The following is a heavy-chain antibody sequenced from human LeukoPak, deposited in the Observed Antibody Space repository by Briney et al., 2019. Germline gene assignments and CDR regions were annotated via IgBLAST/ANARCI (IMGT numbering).Heavy chain of an antibody. J-gene: IGHJ5*02. CDR3: ARRMYYYDSSGYGGYWLDP. CDR1: GGSISSYY. D-gene: IGHD3-22*01. CDR2: IYYSGST. V-gene: IGHV4-59*08. Sequence: SETLSLTCTVSGGSISSYYWSWIRQPPGKGLEWIGYIYYSGSTNYNPSLKSRVTISVDTSKNQFSLKLSSVTAADTAVYYCARRMYYYDSSGYGGYWLDPWGQGTLVTVSS.